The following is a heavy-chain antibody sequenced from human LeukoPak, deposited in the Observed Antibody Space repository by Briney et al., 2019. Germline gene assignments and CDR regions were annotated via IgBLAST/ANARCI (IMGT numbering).Heavy chain of an antibody. D-gene: IGHD5-12*01. CDR2: IRYDGSNK. CDR1: GFTFSSYG. CDR3: AAIVATIFDAFDI. Sequence: QPGGSLRLSCAASGFTFSSYGMHWVRRAPGKGLEWVAFIRYDGSNKYYADSVKGRFTISRDNSKNTLYLQMNSLRAEDTAVYYCAAIVATIFDAFDIWGQGTMVTVSS. J-gene: IGHJ3*02. V-gene: IGHV3-30*02.